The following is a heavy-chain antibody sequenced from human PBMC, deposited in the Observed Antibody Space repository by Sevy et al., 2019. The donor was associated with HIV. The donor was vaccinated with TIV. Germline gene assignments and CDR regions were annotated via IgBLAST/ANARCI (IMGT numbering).Heavy chain of an antibody. J-gene: IGHJ4*02. D-gene: IGHD3-10*01. Sequence: SETLSLTCAVSGYSISSGYYWGWIRQPPGKGLEWIGSIYHSGSTYYNPSLKSRVTISVDTSKNQFSLKLSSVTAADTAVYYCARHLVYYGSGSHFDYWGQGTLVTVSS. CDR1: GYSISSGYY. CDR2: IYHSGST. V-gene: IGHV4-38-2*01. CDR3: ARHLVYYGSGSHFDY.